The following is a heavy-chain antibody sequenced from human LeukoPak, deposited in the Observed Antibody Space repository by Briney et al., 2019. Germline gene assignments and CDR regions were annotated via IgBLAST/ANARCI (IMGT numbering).Heavy chain of an antibody. D-gene: IGHD3-9*01. CDR2: IYYSGIT. J-gene: IGHJ5*02. CDR3: ARDLSHYDILTGYYNWFDP. Sequence: ASETLSLTCTVSGGSISSSSDYWGWIRQPPGKGLEWIGTIYYSGITYYSPSLKSRVTISVDTSKNQFSLKLSSVTAADTAVYYCARDLSHYDILTGYYNWFDPWGQGTLVTVSS. V-gene: IGHV4-39*07. CDR1: GGSISSSSDY.